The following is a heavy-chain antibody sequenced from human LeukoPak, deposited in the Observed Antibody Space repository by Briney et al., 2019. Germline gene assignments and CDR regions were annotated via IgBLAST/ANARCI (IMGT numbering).Heavy chain of an antibody. CDR2: IYHSGST. J-gene: IGHJ1*01. V-gene: IGHV4-59*01. CDR3: ARGGAARLHFQN. CDR1: GGSISTYY. D-gene: IGHD6-6*01. Sequence: PSETLSLTCTVSGGSISTYYWNWIRQPPGKGLEWVGYIYHSGSTNYNPSLQSRVTISVDTSKNQFSLNLNSVTAADTAVYYCARGGAARLHFQNWGQGTLVTVSS.